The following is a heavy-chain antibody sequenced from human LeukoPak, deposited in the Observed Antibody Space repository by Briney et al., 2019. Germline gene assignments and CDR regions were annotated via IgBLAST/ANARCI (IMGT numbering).Heavy chain of an antibody. CDR3: VRKTIYSEAFDY. V-gene: IGHV3-33*01. J-gene: IGHJ4*02. CDR2: VWFDGTNK. CDR1: GFTFSRHG. D-gene: IGHD1-14*01. Sequence: GRSLRLSCAASGFTFSRHGMHWVRQAPGKGLEWVAHVWFDGTNKYYADSVKGRFTISRDNARTSLYLRMDSLRAEDTAVYYCVRKTIYSEAFDYWGQGTLVTVSS.